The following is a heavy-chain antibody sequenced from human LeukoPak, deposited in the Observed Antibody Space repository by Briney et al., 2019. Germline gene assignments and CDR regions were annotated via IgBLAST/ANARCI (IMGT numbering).Heavy chain of an antibody. CDR3: ARAVHYGDYEYYYYYYGMDV. D-gene: IGHD4-17*01. V-gene: IGHV1-2*02. Sequence: GASVKVSCKASGYTFTGYYMHWVRQAPGQGLEWMGWINPNSGGTNYAQKFQGRVTMTRDTSISTAYMELSRLRSDDTAVYYCARAVHYGDYEYYYYYYGMDVWGQGTTVTVSS. J-gene: IGHJ6*02. CDR1: GYTFTGYY. CDR2: INPNSGGT.